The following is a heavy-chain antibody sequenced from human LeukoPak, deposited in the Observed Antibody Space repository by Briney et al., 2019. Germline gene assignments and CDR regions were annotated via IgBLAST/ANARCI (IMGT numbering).Heavy chain of an antibody. CDR3: VREKGAQRQDSVVWHAVFDS. V-gene: IGHV3-23*01. Sequence: GGSLRLSCASSGFTFDSYSLSWVRQTPGMGLEWVSAIGGTGDATFNADSVKGRFTISSDNSKNTLFLQMSSLRVDDTAVYYCVREKGAQRQDSVVWHAVFDSWGQGSRVTVSS. CDR2: IGGTGDAT. CDR1: GFTFDSYS. D-gene: IGHD3-16*01. J-gene: IGHJ4*02.